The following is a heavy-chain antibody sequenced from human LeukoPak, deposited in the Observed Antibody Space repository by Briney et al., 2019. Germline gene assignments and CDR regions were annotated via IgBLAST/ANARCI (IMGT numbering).Heavy chain of an antibody. Sequence: TLSLTCTVSGGSISSGGYYWSWIRQHPGKGREWMGYIYYSGSTYYHPSLKSRVTISVDTSKNQFSLKLSSVTAADAAVYYCARLAYCGADCFTDAFDIWGQGTMVTVSS. J-gene: IGHJ3*02. CDR2: IYYSGST. CDR3: ARLAYCGADCFTDAFDI. V-gene: IGHV4-31*03. D-gene: IGHD2-21*02. CDR1: GGSISSGGYY.